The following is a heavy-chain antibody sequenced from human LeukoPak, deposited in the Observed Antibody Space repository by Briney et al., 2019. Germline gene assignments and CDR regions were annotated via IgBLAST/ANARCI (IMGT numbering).Heavy chain of an antibody. D-gene: IGHD5-18*01. Sequence: PGGSLRLSCAASGFIFITYTMHWVRQAPGKGLEWVAVISNDGSTKYYADSVKGRFTISRDDSKDTLYLQMSSLRTDDTAIFFCARAYGFSYALGSWGQGTLVTVSS. CDR3: ARAYGFSYALGS. CDR1: GFIFITYT. CDR2: ISNDGSTK. J-gene: IGHJ4*02. V-gene: IGHV3-30*04.